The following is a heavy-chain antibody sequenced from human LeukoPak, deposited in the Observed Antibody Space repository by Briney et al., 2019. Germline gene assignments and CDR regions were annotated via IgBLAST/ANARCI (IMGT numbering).Heavy chain of an antibody. J-gene: IGHJ4*02. CDR2: ISYDGSNK. CDR1: GFTFSSYA. V-gene: IGHV3-30-3*01. CDR3: ARDGQWLVQETFDY. D-gene: IGHD6-19*01. Sequence: GGSLRLSCAASGFTFSSYAMHWVRQAPGKGLEWVAVISYDGSNKYYADSVKGRFTISRDNSKYTLYLQMNSLRAEDTAVYYCARDGQWLVQETFDYWGQGTLVTVSS.